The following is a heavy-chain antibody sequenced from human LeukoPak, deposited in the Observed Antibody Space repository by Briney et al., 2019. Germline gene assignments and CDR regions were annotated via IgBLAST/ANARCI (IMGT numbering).Heavy chain of an antibody. Sequence: SETLSLTRTVSGGSISSYYWSWIRQPPGKGLEWIGYIYYSGSTKYNPSLKSRVTISVDTSKNQFSLKLSSVTAADTAVYYCARDGYGDGMDYWGQGTLVTVSS. D-gene: IGHD4-17*01. J-gene: IGHJ4*02. V-gene: IGHV4-59*01. CDR2: IYYSGST. CDR3: ARDGYGDGMDY. CDR1: GGSISSYY.